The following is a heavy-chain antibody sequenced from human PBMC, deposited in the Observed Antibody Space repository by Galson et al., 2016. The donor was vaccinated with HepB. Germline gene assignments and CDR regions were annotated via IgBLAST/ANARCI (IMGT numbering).Heavy chain of an antibody. J-gene: IGHJ4*02. CDR2: IGGTSGRT. CDR1: GFTFSNYA. D-gene: IGHD3-16*01. V-gene: IGHV3-23*01. CDR3: AKRGVWDVHYFDY. Sequence: SLRLSCAASGFTFSNYAMTWVRQAPGKGLEWVSLIGGTSGRTYYADSVKGRFTISRDNSKNTLYLQMNSLRAEDTAVYYCAKRGVWDVHYFDYWGQGTLVTVSS.